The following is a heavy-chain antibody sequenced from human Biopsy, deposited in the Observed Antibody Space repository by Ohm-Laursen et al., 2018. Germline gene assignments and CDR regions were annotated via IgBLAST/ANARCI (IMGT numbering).Heavy chain of an antibody. J-gene: IGHJ2*01. D-gene: IGHD5-24*01. V-gene: IGHV4-34*10. CDR2: INHSGST. Sequence: GTLSLTCAVYGESFSGYYWTWIRQPPGKGLEWIGEINHSGSTDYNPSLKSRITMSVNTSKKQFSLRLGSVTAADTAVYYCASAGYNPDWNFDLWGRGTRVTVSS. CDR1: GESFSGYY. CDR3: ASAGYNPDWNFDL.